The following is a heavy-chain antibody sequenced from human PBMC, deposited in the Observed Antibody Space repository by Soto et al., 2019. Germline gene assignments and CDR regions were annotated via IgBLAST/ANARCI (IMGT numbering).Heavy chain of an antibody. CDR2: MNPNSGNT. CDR3: ASSSTVTTWDYYYFMDV. CDR1: GYTFTSYD. D-gene: IGHD4-4*01. Sequence: DSVKVYCKASGYTFTSYDINWVRQATGQGLEWMGWMNPNSGNTGYAQKFQGRVTMTRNTSISTAYMELSSLRSEDTAVYYCASSSTVTTWDYYYFMDVWGKGSTVIGSS. J-gene: IGHJ6*03. V-gene: IGHV1-8*01.